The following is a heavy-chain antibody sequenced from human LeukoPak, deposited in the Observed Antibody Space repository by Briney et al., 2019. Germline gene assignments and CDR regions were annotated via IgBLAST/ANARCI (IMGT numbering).Heavy chain of an antibody. J-gene: IGHJ4*02. V-gene: IGHV3-48*03. CDR2: ICGRGVTT. Sequence: GGSLRLSCEASGFTFSGYEMNWVRQAPGKGLEWISYICGRGVTTFSADSVKGRFTISRDDAKNLLYLQMNSLRAEDTAVYYCASDLYYYGSGNYVPGLPDYWGQGTLVTVSS. CDR3: ASDLYYYGSGNYVPGLPDY. D-gene: IGHD3-10*01. CDR1: GFTFSGYE.